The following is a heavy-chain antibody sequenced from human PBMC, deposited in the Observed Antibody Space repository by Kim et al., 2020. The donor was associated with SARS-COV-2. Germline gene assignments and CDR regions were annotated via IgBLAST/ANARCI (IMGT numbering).Heavy chain of an antibody. CDR1: GGSITSCSYY. Sequence: SETLSLTCTVSGGSITSCSYYWAWIRQPPGKGLECIGNIYYNGNKYYNPSLRSRVTIAVDTSKNEFALKLTSVTAADTAVYYCARHVRNWYFDLWGRGTLVTVSS. V-gene: IGHV4-39*01. CDR2: IYYNGNK. CDR3: ARHVRNWYFDL. J-gene: IGHJ2*01.